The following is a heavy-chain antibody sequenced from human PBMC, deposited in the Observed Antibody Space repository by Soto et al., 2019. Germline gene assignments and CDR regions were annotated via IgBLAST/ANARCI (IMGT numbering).Heavy chain of an antibody. CDR3: VKDRAPRDGYKTQPGS. CDR1: GFTFGIFA. D-gene: IGHD5-12*01. Sequence: PGGSLRLSCSASGFTFGIFAMHWVRQAPGKGLEYVSAVSTNGGTSYYADSVKGRFTISRDNSRNTLYLKMNSLKPEDTDVYYCVKDRAPRDGYKTQPGSWGLGTLVTVSS. CDR2: VSTNGGTS. V-gene: IGHV3-64D*06. J-gene: IGHJ5*02.